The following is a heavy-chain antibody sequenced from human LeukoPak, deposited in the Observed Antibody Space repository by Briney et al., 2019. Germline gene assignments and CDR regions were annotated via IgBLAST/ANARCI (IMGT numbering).Heavy chain of an antibody. CDR3: ASRWNGYWRYYFDY. D-gene: IGHD3-3*01. CDR1: GGSISRSSYY. J-gene: IGHJ4*02. Sequence: SETLSLTCTVSGGSISRSSYYWGWIRQPPGKGLEWIGSIYYSGNTYYNPSLKSRVTIYVDTSKNQFSLKLSSVTAADTAVYYCASRWNGYWRYYFDYWGQGTLVTVSS. V-gene: IGHV4-39*01. CDR2: IYYSGNT.